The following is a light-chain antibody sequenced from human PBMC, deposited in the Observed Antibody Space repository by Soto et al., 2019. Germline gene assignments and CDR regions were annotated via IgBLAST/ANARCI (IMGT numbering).Light chain of an antibody. Sequence: EIVLTHSPGTLSLSPWEMATLSCGASQSVTSNYLAWYQQKPVQAPRLLIFGASSRATGIPDKFSGSGSGTDFTLTISRLEPEDFAVYYCQQYGRSVTFGHGTRLEIK. CDR2: GAS. CDR1: QSVTSNY. J-gene: IGKJ5*01. V-gene: IGKV3-20*01. CDR3: QQYGRSVT.